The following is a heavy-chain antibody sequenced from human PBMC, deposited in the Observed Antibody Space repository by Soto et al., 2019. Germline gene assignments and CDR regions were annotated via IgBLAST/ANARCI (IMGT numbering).Heavy chain of an antibody. CDR1: GFTFISYA. CDR2: ISYDGSNK. D-gene: IGHD3-3*01. V-gene: IGHV3-30-3*01. CDR3: ARERAFGDYSYYYYGMDV. J-gene: IGHJ6*02. Sequence: GGSLRLSCAASGFTFISYAMHWVRQAPGKGLEWVAVISYDGSNKYYADSVKGRFTISRDNSKNTLYLQMNSLRAEDTAVYYCARERAFGDYSYYYYGMDVWGQGTTVTVS.